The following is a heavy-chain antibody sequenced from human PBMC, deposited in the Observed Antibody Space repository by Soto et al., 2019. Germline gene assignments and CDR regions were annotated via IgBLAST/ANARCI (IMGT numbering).Heavy chain of an antibody. Sequence: QVQLVQSGAEVKKPGSSVKVSCKASGGTFSSYAISWVRQAPGQGLEWMGGIIPISETTNYAQKFQGRVTITADESKSKAYMELSRVRSEDTAVYYGARSQGSSTSLEIYYYYYYGVDVWGQGTTVTVSS. CDR1: GGTFSSYA. D-gene: IGHD2-2*01. V-gene: IGHV1-69*01. CDR2: IIPISETT. CDR3: ARSQGSSTSLEIYYYYYYGVDV. J-gene: IGHJ6*02.